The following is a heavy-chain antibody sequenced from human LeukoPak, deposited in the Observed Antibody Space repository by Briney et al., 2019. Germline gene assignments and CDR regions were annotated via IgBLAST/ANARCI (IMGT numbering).Heavy chain of an antibody. V-gene: IGHV4-61*05. CDR3: ARDRAPTSYYYYYMDV. Sequence: SETLSLTCTVSGGSISSSSYYWGWIRQPPGKGLDWIGNIYYSGSTNYNPSLRSRVTISVDTSKNQFSLKLSSVTAADTAVYYCARDRAPTSYYYYYMDVWGKGTTVTVSS. J-gene: IGHJ6*03. CDR2: IYYSGST. D-gene: IGHD2-2*01. CDR1: GGSISSSSYY.